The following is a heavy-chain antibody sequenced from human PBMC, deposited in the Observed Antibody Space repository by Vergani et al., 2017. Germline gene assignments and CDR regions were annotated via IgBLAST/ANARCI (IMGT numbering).Heavy chain of an antibody. J-gene: IGHJ3*02. D-gene: IGHD2-21*02. CDR1: NYSISRGYF. CDR3: ARNPYCGGDCYSDAFDI. Sequence: QVQLQESGPGLVKPSETLSLTCTVSNYSISRGYFWSWIRQPPGKGLEWIGYIYYSGSTNYNPSLKSRVTISVDTSKNQFSLKLSSVTAADTAVYYCARNPYCGGDCYSDAFDIWGQGTMVTVSS. CDR2: IYYSGST. V-gene: IGHV4-61*08.